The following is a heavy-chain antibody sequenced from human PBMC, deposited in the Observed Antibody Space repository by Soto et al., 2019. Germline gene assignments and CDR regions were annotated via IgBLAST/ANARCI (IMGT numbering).Heavy chain of an antibody. D-gene: IGHD6-6*01. CDR3: AKESMSVAVSASRVYGMDV. CDR2: TRSNGEYT. CDR1: GFTFSNYA. Sequence: GSLRLSCAGSGFTFSNYAMTWVRQAPGKGLEWVSTTRSNGEYTYYADSVKGRFPVSRDNSQNALFLEMSSLRAEDTAVYYCAKESMSVAVSASRVYGMDVWGQGTTVTVSS. J-gene: IGHJ6*02. V-gene: IGHV3-23*01.